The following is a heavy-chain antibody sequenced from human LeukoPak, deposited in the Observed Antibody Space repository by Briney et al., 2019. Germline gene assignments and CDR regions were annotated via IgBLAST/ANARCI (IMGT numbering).Heavy chain of an antibody. CDR2: ISYDGTNE. J-gene: IGHJ3*02. Sequence: GGSLRLSCAVSGFTFSNYAMHWVRQAPGKGLEWVALISYDGTNEYYADSVKGRFTISRDNSKNTLYLQMNSLRAEDTAVYYCARGLRKTGADAFDIWGQGTMVTVSS. V-gene: IGHV3-30*03. D-gene: IGHD4/OR15-4a*01. CDR3: ARGLRKTGADAFDI. CDR1: GFTFSNYA.